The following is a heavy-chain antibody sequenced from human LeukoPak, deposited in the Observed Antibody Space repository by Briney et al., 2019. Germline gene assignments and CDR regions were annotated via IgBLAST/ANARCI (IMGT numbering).Heavy chain of an antibody. J-gene: IGHJ4*02. CDR1: GGSISSYY. CDR3: ARGPRVSTQIAATGILDY. V-gene: IGHV4-4*07. Sequence: WETLSLTCTVSGGSISSYYWSWIRQPAGKGLEWIGRIYTSGSTNYNPSLKSRVTMSVDTSKNQFSLKLSSVTAADTAVYYCARGPRVSTQIAATGILDYWGQGTLGTVSS. D-gene: IGHD6-13*01. CDR2: IYTSGST.